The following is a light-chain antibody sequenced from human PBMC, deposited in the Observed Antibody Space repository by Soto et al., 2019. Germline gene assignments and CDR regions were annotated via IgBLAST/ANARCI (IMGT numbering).Light chain of an antibody. CDR3: TSYTSSSTQLV. CDR2: EVS. Sequence: QSALTQPASVSGSPGQSITISCTGTSSDIGGYNYVSWYQQYPGKAPKLMIYEVSNRHSGVSNRFSGSKSGNTASLTISGLQTEDEADYYCTSYTSSSTQLVFGGGTKLTVL. J-gene: IGLJ3*02. V-gene: IGLV2-14*01. CDR1: SSDIGGYNY.